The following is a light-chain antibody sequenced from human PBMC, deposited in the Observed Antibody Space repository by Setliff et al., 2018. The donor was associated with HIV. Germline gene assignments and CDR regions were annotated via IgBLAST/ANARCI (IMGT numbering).Light chain of an antibody. CDR1: SSDVGGYDY. Sequence: SALTHPASVSGSPGQSITISCTGTSSDVGGYDYVSWYQQHPGKVPELMLYEVGNRPSGVSNRFSGSKSDNTASLTISGLQAEDEADYYCCSYTSSTTLVFGTGTKVTV. CDR3: CSYTSSTTLV. J-gene: IGLJ1*01. CDR2: EVG. V-gene: IGLV2-14*01.